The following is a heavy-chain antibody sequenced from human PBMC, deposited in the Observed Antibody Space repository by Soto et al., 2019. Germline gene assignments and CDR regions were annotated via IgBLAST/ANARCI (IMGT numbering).Heavy chain of an antibody. J-gene: IGHJ3*01. CDR3: AGAIYTGTHYTMRGGGFDL. D-gene: IGHD2-2*02. V-gene: IGHV3-66*01. CDR1: GFSVSDRF. CDR2: IYTGGNT. Sequence: VQVVESGGGLVQPGGSLRLSCAASGFSVSDRFMTWLRQAPRKGPEWVSVIYTGGNTYYADSLKGRFTISRDNAMNRSALHMNSLKSEDTAVYYCAGAIYTGTHYTMRGGGFDLWGQGTMVPVSA.